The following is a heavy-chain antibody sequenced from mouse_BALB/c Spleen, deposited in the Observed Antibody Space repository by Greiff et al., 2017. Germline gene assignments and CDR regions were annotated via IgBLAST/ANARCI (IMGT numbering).Heavy chain of an antibody. J-gene: IGHJ4*01. V-gene: IGHV1-5*01. CDR2: IYPGNSDT. D-gene: IGHD2-4*01. CDR3: TRWSFMITGSLYAMDY. Sequence: EVQLQQSGTVLARPGASVKMSCKASGYTFTSYWMHWVKQRPGQGLEWIGAIYPGNSDTSYNQKFKGKAKLTAVTSTSTAYMELSSLTNEDSAVYYCTRWSFMITGSLYAMDYWGQGTSVTVSS. CDR1: GYTFTSYW.